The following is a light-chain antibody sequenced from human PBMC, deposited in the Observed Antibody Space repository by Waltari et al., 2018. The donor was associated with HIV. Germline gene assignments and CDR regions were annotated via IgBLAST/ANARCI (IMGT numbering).Light chain of an antibody. CDR3: CSYARSGIP. J-gene: IGLJ2*01. Sequence: QSALTQPASVSGSFGPSITISCTGTSSDVGSYNLVSWYQYHPGKAPKLIIYEVRKRPSGVSNRFSGSKSGNTASLTVSGLQAEDEAHYYCCSYARSGIPFGGGTKLTVL. CDR1: SSDVGSYNL. V-gene: IGLV2-23*02. CDR2: EVR.